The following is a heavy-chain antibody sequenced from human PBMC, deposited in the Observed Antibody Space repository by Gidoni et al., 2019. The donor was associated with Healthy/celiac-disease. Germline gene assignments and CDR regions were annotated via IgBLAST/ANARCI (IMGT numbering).Heavy chain of an antibody. CDR2: ISSSSSYI. Sequence: EVQLVESGGGLVKPGGSLRLSCAASGFSFSSYSMNWVRQAPGKGLEWVSSISSSSSYIYYADSVKGRFTISRDNAKNSLYLQMNSLRAEDTAVYYCARARIDSSGYYPGAFDIWGQGTMVTVPS. CDR3: ARARIDSSGYYPGAFDI. CDR1: GFSFSSYS. J-gene: IGHJ3*02. V-gene: IGHV3-21*01. D-gene: IGHD3-22*01.